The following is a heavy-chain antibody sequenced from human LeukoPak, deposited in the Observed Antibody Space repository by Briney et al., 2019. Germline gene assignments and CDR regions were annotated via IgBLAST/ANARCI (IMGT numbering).Heavy chain of an antibody. V-gene: IGHV3-21*01. CDR1: GFTFSNYA. CDR3: ARPADVLRFLEWLPIDY. J-gene: IGHJ4*02. CDR2: ISITGSYT. Sequence: GGSLRLSCAASGFTFSNYAMNWVRQAPGKGLEWVSSISITGSYTYYADSVKGRFTISRDNSKNTLYLQMNSLRAEDTAVYYCARPADVLRFLEWLPIDYWGQGTLVTVSS. D-gene: IGHD3-3*01.